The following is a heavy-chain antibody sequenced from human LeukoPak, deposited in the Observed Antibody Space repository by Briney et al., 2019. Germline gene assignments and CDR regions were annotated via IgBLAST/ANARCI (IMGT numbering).Heavy chain of an antibody. CDR2: ISSNGGST. CDR3: VKDSSSGSYFDN. CDR1: GFTFSRCA. V-gene: IGHV3-64D*06. Sequence: GGSLRLSCSASGFTFSRCAMHWVRQAPGKGLEYVSAISSNGGSTYYADSVKGRFTISRDNSRNTLHLQMSSLRVEDTAVYYCVKDSSSGSYFDNWGQGTLVTVSS. J-gene: IGHJ4*02. D-gene: IGHD3-10*01.